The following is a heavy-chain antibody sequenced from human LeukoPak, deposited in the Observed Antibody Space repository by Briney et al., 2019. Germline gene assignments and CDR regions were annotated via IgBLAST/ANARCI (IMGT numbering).Heavy chain of an antibody. J-gene: IGHJ4*02. D-gene: IGHD6-19*01. Sequence: GGSLRLSCAASTFTFSSYGMHWVRQAPGKGLEGVAFIQYGGSKRYYADSVKGRFTISRDDSRNTLYLQMNSLRPEDTALYYCANTMYGSAWSPFDYWGRGTLVTVSS. V-gene: IGHV3-30*02. CDR3: ANTMYGSAWSPFDY. CDR2: IQYGGSKR. CDR1: TFTFSSYG.